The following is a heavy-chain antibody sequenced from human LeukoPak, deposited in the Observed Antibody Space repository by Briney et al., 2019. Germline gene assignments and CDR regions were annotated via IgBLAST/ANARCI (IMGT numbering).Heavy chain of an antibody. CDR2: INQDGTEK. CDR3: VRDVAYYGGNHDY. Sequence: GGSLRLSCEASGFNYSDYYVTWVRQAPGKGLEWVANINQDGTEKNYVDSVKGRFTISRDNAKKSLFLQMNNLRADDTAMYCCVRDVAYYGGNHDYWGPGTLVIVSS. D-gene: IGHD4-23*01. CDR1: GFNYSDYY. J-gene: IGHJ4*02. V-gene: IGHV3-7*01.